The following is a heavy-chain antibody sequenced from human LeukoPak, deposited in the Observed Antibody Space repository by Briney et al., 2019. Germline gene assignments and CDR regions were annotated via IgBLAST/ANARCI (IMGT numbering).Heavy chain of an antibody. CDR2: ISAYNGNT. J-gene: IGHJ4*02. Sequence: ASVKVSCKASGYTFTSYGISWVRQAPGQGLEWMGWISAYNGNTNYAQKLQGRVTMTTDTSTSTAYMELRSLRSDDTAVYYCARDFYEYSSSWSPFDYWGQGTLVTVSS. D-gene: IGHD6-13*01. V-gene: IGHV1-18*01. CDR3: ARDFYEYSSSWSPFDY. CDR1: GYTFTSYG.